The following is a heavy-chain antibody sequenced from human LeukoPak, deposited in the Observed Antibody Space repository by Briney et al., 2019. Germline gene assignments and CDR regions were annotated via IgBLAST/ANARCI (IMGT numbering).Heavy chain of an antibody. Sequence: GGSLRLSCAASGFTFSSYAMSWVRQAPGKGLEWVAVISYDGSNKYYADSVKGRFTISRDNSKNTLYLQMNSLRAEDTAVYYCAKDIAAGTVYYYYYGMDVWGQGTTVTVSS. J-gene: IGHJ6*02. CDR2: ISYDGSNK. CDR3: AKDIAAGTVYYYYYGMDV. V-gene: IGHV3-30*18. D-gene: IGHD6-13*01. CDR1: GFTFSSYA.